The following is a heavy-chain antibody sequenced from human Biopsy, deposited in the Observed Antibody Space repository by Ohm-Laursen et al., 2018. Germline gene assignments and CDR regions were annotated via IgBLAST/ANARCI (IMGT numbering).Heavy chain of an antibody. CDR2: INHSGRT. CDR3: GNEVHGRDY. V-gene: IGHV4-34*01. D-gene: IGHD2-15*01. CDR1: GESFNGYY. Sequence: TLSLTCAVYGESFNGYYWSWIRQTPGKGLEWIGEINHSGRTNYNPSLKSRVTISVDTSKNQFSLKVRSVTAADTAVYFCGNEVHGRDYWGLGALVTVSS. J-gene: IGHJ4*02.